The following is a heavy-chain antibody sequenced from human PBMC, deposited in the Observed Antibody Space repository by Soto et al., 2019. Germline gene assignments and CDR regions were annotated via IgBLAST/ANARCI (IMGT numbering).Heavy chain of an antibody. V-gene: IGHV3-23*01. CDR1: GFTFSSCA. J-gene: IGHJ6*02. CDR2: ISASGSST. CDR3: AKYLYGYYYYGMDV. Sequence: GGSLRLSCAASGFTFSSCAMSWVRLAPGKGLEWVSAISASGSSTYYADSVRGRFTFSRDNSKNTLYLQMNSLRAEDTAVYYCAKYLYGYYYYGMDVWGQGTTVTVSS. D-gene: IGHD4-17*01.